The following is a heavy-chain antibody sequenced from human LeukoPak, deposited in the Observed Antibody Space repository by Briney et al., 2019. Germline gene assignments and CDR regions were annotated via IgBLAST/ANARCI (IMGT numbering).Heavy chain of an antibody. V-gene: IGHV3-48*01. D-gene: IGHD5-24*01. Sequence: GGSLRLSCAASGFTFDTYSMTWVRQAPGKGLEWISYISAASHGLNYAASVRGRFTISRDNAKNSVFLQMTSLRPEDTAVYYCARGEYHQDGIGSNRFDNWGQGALVTVSS. CDR1: GFTFDTYS. CDR3: ARGEYHQDGIGSNRFDN. CDR2: ISAASHGL. J-gene: IGHJ4*02.